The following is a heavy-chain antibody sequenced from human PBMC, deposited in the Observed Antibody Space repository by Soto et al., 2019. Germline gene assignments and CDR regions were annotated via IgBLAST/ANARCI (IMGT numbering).Heavy chain of an antibody. D-gene: IGHD2-2*03. V-gene: IGHV1-2*04. Sequence: ASVKVSCKASGYTFTGYYMHWLLQAPGQGIEWMGWINPNSGGTNYAQKFQGWVTMTRDTSISTAYMELSRLRSDDTAVYYCARDVGYCSSTSCSDWFDPWGQGTLVTVSS. J-gene: IGHJ5*02. CDR1: GYTFTGYY. CDR3: ARDVGYCSSTSCSDWFDP. CDR2: INPNSGGT.